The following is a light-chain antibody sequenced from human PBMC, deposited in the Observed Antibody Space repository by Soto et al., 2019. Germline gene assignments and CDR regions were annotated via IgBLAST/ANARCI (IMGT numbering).Light chain of an antibody. CDR3: TSPTPGSLYV. Sequence: QSVLTQPASVSGSPGQSITISCTGTSSDVGNYNYVSWYQQYPGRVPKLLIYMVSNRPSGVSNRFSGSKSGNTASLTISGLQAEAEADYFCTSPTPGSLYVFGPGTKVTVL. CDR1: SSDVGNYNY. J-gene: IGLJ1*01. CDR2: MVS. V-gene: IGLV2-14*01.